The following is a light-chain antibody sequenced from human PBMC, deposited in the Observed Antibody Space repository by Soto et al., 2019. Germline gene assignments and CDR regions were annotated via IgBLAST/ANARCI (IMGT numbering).Light chain of an antibody. CDR3: QAWDSSTLVV. CDR2: QDS. V-gene: IGLV3-1*01. CDR1: KLGDKY. J-gene: IGLJ2*01. Sequence: SYELTQPPSVSVSPGQTASITCSGDKLGDKYACWYQQKPGQSPVLVFYQDSKRPSGIPERFSGSNSGNTATLTIRGTQAMDEADYYCQAWDSSTLVVFGGGTKPTVL.